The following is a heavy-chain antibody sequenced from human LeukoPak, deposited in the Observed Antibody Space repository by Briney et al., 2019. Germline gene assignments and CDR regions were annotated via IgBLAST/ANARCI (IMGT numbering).Heavy chain of an antibody. Sequence: ASVKVSRKASGYTFTGYYMHWVRQAPGQGLEWMGWINPNSGGTNYAQKFQGRVTMTRNTSISTAYMELSSLRSEDTAVYYCARVQDPHASRGGSAFDIWGQGTMVTVSS. CDR1: GYTFTGYY. CDR2: INPNSGGT. J-gene: IGHJ3*02. CDR3: ARVQDPHASRGGSAFDI. V-gene: IGHV1-2*02. D-gene: IGHD2-15*01.